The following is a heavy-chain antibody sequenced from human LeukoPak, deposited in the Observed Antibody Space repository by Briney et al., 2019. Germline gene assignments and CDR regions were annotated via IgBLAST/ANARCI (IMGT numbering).Heavy chain of an antibody. CDR2: IYHSGST. V-gene: IGHV4-59*06. CDR3: ARYDIVVVPAAPIAFDI. D-gene: IGHD2-2*01. Sequence: SETLSLTCTVSGGSISSYYWSWIRQPPGKGLEWIGYIYHSGSTYHNPSLKSRVTISVDRSKNQFSLKLSSVTAADTAVYYCARYDIVVVPAAPIAFDIWGQGTMVTVSS. CDR1: GGSISSYY. J-gene: IGHJ3*02.